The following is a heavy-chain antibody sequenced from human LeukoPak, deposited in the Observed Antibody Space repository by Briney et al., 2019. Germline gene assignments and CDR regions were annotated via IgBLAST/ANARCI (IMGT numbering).Heavy chain of an antibody. V-gene: IGHV1-69*05. CDR3: ARPGNIYCSSTSCYIY. CDR1: GGTFSSYA. J-gene: IGHJ4*02. Sequence: SVKVSCKASGGTFSSYAISWVRQAPGQGLEWMGRIIPIFGTANYAQKFQGRVTMTRDTSTSTVYMELSSLRSEDTAVYYCARPGNIYCSSTSCYIYWGQGTLVTVSS. D-gene: IGHD2-2*02. CDR2: IIPIFGTA.